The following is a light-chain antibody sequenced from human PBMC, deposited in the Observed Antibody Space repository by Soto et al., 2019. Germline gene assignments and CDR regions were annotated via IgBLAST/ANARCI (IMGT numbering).Light chain of an antibody. J-gene: IGKJ4*01. CDR1: QSVNSN. CDR3: QQYNKWPLT. Sequence: EIVMTQSPATLSVSPGERATLSSRASQSVNSNLAWYQQKPGQAPRLLIYHASTRATGIPARFSGSGSGTEFTLTISSLQSEDFAVYYCQQYNKWPLTFGGGTKVEIK. CDR2: HAS. V-gene: IGKV3-15*01.